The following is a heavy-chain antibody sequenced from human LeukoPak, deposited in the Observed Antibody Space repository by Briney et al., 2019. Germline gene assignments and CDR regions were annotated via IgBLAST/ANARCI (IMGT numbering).Heavy chain of an antibody. D-gene: IGHD6-19*01. J-gene: IGHJ4*02. CDR2: IYSGGST. CDR3: AGGGPQWLVGVGYFDY. CDR1: GFTVSSNY. V-gene: IGHV3-66*01. Sequence: GGSLRLSCAASGFTVSSNYMSWVRQAPGKGLEWVSVIYSGGSTYYADSVKGRFTISRDNSKNTLYLQMNSLRAEDTAVYYCAGGGPQWLVGVGYFDYWGQGTLVTVSS.